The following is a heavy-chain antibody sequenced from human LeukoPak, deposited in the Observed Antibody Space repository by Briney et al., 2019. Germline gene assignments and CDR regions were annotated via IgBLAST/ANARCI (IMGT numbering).Heavy chain of an antibody. V-gene: IGHV4-59*12. CDR3: AREGLIAARRGPLDY. Sequence: PSETLSLTCTVSGGSINSYYWSWIRQPPGKGLEWIGYIYYSGSTNYNPSLKSRVTILVDTSKNQFSLKLSSVTAADTAVYYCAREGLIAARRGPLDYWGQGTLVSVSS. J-gene: IGHJ4*02. CDR2: IYYSGST. D-gene: IGHD6-6*01. CDR1: GGSINSYY.